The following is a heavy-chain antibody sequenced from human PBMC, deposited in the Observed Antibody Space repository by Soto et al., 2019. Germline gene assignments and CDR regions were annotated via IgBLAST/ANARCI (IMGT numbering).Heavy chain of an antibody. J-gene: IGHJ3*02. CDR3: AIGTYYYDSSGPFDI. D-gene: IGHD3-22*01. V-gene: IGHV3-30-3*01. Sequence: QVQLVESGGGVVQPGRSLRLSCAASGFTFSSYAMHWVRQAPGKGLEWVAVISYDGSNKYYADSVKGRFTISRDNSKNTLYLQMNSLRAEDTAVYYCAIGTYYYDSSGPFDIWGQGTMVTVSS. CDR2: ISYDGSNK. CDR1: GFTFSSYA.